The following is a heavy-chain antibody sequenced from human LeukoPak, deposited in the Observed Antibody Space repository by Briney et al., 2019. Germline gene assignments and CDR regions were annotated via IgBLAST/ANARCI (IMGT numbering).Heavy chain of an antibody. Sequence: PGGSLRLSCAASGFTFTNYAMNWVRQAPGKGLEWVSVISGSGGSTYYADSVKGRFTISRDNSKNTLFLQMNSLRAEDTAIYYCVRKAYWGQGTLVTVSS. V-gene: IGHV3-23*01. J-gene: IGHJ4*02. CDR1: GFTFTNYA. CDR2: ISGSGGST. CDR3: VRKAY.